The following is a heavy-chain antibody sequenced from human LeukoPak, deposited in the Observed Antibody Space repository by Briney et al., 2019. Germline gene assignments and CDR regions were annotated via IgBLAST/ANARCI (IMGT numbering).Heavy chain of an antibody. Sequence: SVKVSCKASGGTFSSYAISWVRQAPGQGPEWMGGIIPIFGTANYAQKFQGRVTITADESTSTAYMELSSLGSEDTAVYYCARSYYDILGAFDYWGQGTLVTVSS. CDR1: GGTFSSYA. CDR3: ARSYYDILGAFDY. J-gene: IGHJ4*02. D-gene: IGHD3-9*01. V-gene: IGHV1-69*13. CDR2: IIPIFGTA.